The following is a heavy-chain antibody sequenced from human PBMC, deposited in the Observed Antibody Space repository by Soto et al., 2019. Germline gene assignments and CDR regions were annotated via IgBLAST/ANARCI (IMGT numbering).Heavy chain of an antibody. CDR2: IDYSGSP. CDR3: ARGRKDIVGPPDVFDI. D-gene: IGHD2-21*01. Sequence: QVQLQESGPGLVHPWETLSLTCTVSGGSVNTNYWTWIRQPPGRGPEWIGNIDYSGSPHYNPSLKSRVTMSIDMSKNQFSLRLNSVTAADTAVYYCARGRKDIVGPPDVFDIWGQGTMVTVSS. CDR1: GGSVNTNY. J-gene: IGHJ3*02. V-gene: IGHV4-59*02.